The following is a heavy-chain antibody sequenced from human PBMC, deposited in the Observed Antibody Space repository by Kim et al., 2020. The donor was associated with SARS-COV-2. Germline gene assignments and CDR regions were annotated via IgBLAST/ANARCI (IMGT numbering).Heavy chain of an antibody. D-gene: IGHD3-22*01. CDR2: IKQDGSEK. CDR1: GFTFSSYW. V-gene: IGHV3-7*01. Sequence: GGSLRISCAASGFTFSSYWMSWVRQAPGKGLEWVANIKQDGSEKYYVDSVKGRFTISRDNAKNSLYLQMNSLRAEDTAVYYCARDPNYYYDSSGYYPQGGYYYGMDVWGQGTTVTVSS. CDR3: ARDPNYYYDSSGYYPQGGYYYGMDV. J-gene: IGHJ6*02.